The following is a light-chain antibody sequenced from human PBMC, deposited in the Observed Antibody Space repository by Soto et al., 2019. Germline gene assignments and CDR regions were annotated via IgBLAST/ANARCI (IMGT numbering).Light chain of an antibody. J-gene: IGLJ1*01. CDR2: NVY. Sequence: HSVLTQPASVSGSPGQSITISCTGTSSDVGAYNFVSWHQQHPGKAPKLMIYNVYDRPSGISYRFSGSKSGNTASLTISGLQGEDEADYYCSAYTVSRTYVFGTGTKVTV. CDR3: SAYTVSRTYV. V-gene: IGLV2-14*03. CDR1: SSDVGAYNF.